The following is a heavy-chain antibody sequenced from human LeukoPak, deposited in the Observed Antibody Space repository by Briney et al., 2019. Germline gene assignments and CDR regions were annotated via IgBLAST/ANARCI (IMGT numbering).Heavy chain of an antibody. V-gene: IGHV3-30*18. Sequence: PGRSLRLSCAASGFTFSSYGMHWVRQAPGKGLEWVAVISYDGSNKYYADSVKGRFTISRDHSKNTLYLQMNSLRAEDKAVYYCAKTLYGSGKGVDYWGQGTLVTVSS. D-gene: IGHD3-10*01. CDR3: AKTLYGSGKGVDY. CDR1: GFTFSSYG. J-gene: IGHJ4*02. CDR2: ISYDGSNK.